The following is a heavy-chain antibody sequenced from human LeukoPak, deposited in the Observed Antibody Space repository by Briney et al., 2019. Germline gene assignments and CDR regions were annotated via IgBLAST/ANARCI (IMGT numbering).Heavy chain of an antibody. CDR2: INPNSGGT. CDR3: ARAQWLVPGAFDI. CDR1: GYTFTGYY. J-gene: IGHJ3*02. V-gene: IGHV1-2*02. D-gene: IGHD6-19*01. Sequence: ASVKVSCTASGYTFTGYYMHWVRQAPGQGLEWMGWINPNSGGTNYAQKFQGRVTMTRDTSISTAYMELSRLRSDDTAVYYCARAQWLVPGAFDIWGQGTMVTVSS.